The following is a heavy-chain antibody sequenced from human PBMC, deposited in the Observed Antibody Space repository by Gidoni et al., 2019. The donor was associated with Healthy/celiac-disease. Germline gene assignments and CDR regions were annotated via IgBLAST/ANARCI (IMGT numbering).Heavy chain of an antibody. CDR2: IYYRGST. V-gene: IGHV4-31*03. J-gene: IGHJ4*02. CDR1: GGSISSGGYY. D-gene: IGHD6-13*01. Sequence: QVQLQESGPGLVKPSQTLSLTCTVSGGSISSGGYYWSWIRQHPGKGLEWIGYIYYRGSTYYNPSLKSRVTISVDTSKNQFSLKLSSVTAADTAVYYCARGVAAAVYPFDYWGQGTLVTVSS. CDR3: ARGVAAAVYPFDY.